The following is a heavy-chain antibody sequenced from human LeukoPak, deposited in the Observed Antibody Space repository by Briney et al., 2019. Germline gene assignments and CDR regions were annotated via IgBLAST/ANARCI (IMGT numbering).Heavy chain of an antibody. CDR1: GFTFSSHN. Sequence: PGGSLRLSCAASGFTFSSHNMNWVRQAPGKGLEWVSYISSSGSNIYYADSVKGRFTISRDNAKNSLFLQMNSLRDDDTAVYYCARGRCYDSSGYFDYWGQGTLVTVSS. CDR2: ISSSGSNI. D-gene: IGHD3-22*01. CDR3: ARGRCYDSSGYFDY. J-gene: IGHJ4*02. V-gene: IGHV3-48*02.